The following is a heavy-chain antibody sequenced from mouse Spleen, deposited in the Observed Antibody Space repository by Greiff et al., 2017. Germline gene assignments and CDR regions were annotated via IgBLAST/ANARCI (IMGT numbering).Heavy chain of an antibody. CDR3: ARENGNYVDY. V-gene: IGHV3-6*01. CDR1: GYSITSGYY. J-gene: IGHJ2*01. D-gene: IGHD4-1*01. CDR2: ISYDGSN. Sequence: EVKLLESGPGLVKPSQSLSLTCSVTGYSITSGYYWNWIRQFPGNKLEWMGYISYDGSNNYNPSLKNRISITRDTSKNQFFLKLNSVTTEDTATYYCARENGNYVDYWGQGTTLTVSS.